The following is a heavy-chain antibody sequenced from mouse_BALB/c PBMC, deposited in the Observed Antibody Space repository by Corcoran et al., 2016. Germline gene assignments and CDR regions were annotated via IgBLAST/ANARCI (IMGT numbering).Heavy chain of an antibody. CDR1: GYSFTSYY. J-gene: IGHJ2*01. Sequence: EIQLQQSGPELMKPGASVKISCKASGYSFTSYYMHWVKQSHGKSLEWIGYIDPFNGGTSYNQKFKGKATLTVDKSSSTAYMHLSSLTSEDSAVYYCARLYGSSFDYWGQGTTLTVSS. V-gene: IGHV1S135*01. CDR3: ARLYGSSFDY. CDR2: IDPFNGGT. D-gene: IGHD1-1*01.